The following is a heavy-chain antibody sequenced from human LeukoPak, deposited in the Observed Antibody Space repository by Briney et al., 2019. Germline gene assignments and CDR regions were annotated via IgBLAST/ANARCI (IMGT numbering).Heavy chain of an antibody. Sequence: ASVKVSCKASGHTFTKYGITWVRQAPGQGLEWMGWISTYNGNTNYAQKLQGRVTMTTDTSTSTAYMELRSLISDDAAVYYCARDLVGATSAFDIWGQGTMVTVSS. CDR3: ARDLVGATSAFDI. V-gene: IGHV1-18*01. CDR2: ISTYNGNT. CDR1: GHTFTKYG. D-gene: IGHD1-26*01. J-gene: IGHJ3*02.